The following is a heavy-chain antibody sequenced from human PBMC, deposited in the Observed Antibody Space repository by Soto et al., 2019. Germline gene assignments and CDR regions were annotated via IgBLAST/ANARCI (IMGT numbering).Heavy chain of an antibody. V-gene: IGHV4-30-4*01. CDR2: IYYSGST. J-gene: IGHJ4*02. CDR1: GGSISSGDYY. Sequence: QVQLQESGPGLVKPSQTLSLTCTVSGGSISSGDYYWSWIRQPPGKGLEWIGYIYYSGSTYYNPSLKSRVTMSVDTSKNQFSLKLSSVTAADTAVYYCARCYDYVWGSYRSPEEYYFDYWGQGTLVTVSS. D-gene: IGHD3-16*02. CDR3: ARCYDYVWGSYRSPEEYYFDY.